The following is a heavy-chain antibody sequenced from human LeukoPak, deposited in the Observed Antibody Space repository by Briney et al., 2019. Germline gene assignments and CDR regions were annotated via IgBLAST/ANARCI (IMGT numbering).Heavy chain of an antibody. CDR3: ARAAKWEFYHYNMDI. CDR1: EFTFSSYS. Sequence: GGSLRLSCVASEFTFSSYSMIWVRQAPGKGLEWISYISNGSGNRYYADSVKGRFAISRDNARNLLYLQMNNLRADDTAVYYCARAAKWEFYHYNMDIWGKGTTVAVSS. CDR2: ISNGSGNR. J-gene: IGHJ6*03. D-gene: IGHD1-26*01. V-gene: IGHV3-48*01.